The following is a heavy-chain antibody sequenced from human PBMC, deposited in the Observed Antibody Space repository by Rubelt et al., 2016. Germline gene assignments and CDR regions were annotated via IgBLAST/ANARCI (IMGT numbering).Heavy chain of an antibody. Sequence: QVQLVQSGAEVKKPGASVKVSCKASGYTFTSYYMHWMRQAPGQGLEWMGIINPSGGSTGYAQKFQGRVTITADKSTSTAYMELSSLRSEDTAVYYCARDRLHSSSWMGGKDNNWFDPWGQGTLVTVSS. CDR1: GYTFTSYY. J-gene: IGHJ5*02. CDR3: ARDRLHSSSWMGGKDNNWFDP. D-gene: IGHD6-13*01. V-gene: IGHV1-46*01. CDR2: INPSGGST.